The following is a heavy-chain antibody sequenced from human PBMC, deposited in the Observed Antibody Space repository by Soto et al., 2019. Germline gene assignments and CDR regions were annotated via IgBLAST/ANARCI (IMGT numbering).Heavy chain of an antibody. CDR1: GFTFSSYA. CDR3: ARRTSGWYLDY. V-gene: IGHV3-23*01. CDR2: ISGSGGST. D-gene: IGHD6-19*01. Sequence: EAQLLESGGGLVQPGGSLRRSCAASGFTFSSYAMSWVRQAPGKGLEWVSVISGSGGSTYYADSVKGRFTISRDNSKNTLYLQMNSLRAEDTAVYYCARRTSGWYLDYWGQGTLVTVSS. J-gene: IGHJ4*02.